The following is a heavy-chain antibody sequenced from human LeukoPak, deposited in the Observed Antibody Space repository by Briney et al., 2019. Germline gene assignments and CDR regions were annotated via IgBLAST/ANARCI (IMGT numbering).Heavy chain of an antibody. D-gene: IGHD5-18*01. J-gene: IGHJ4*02. V-gene: IGHV4-38-2*02. CDR2: IYHTGST. CDR3: ASTGGYSYGCFDY. Sequence: SETLSLTCTVSGYSISSDYYWGWIRQPPGKGLEWIGNIYHTGSTYYNPALKSRVTISLDTSRNQFSLKLSSVTAADTAVYYCASTGGYSYGCFDYWGQGTLVTVSS. CDR1: GYSISSDYY.